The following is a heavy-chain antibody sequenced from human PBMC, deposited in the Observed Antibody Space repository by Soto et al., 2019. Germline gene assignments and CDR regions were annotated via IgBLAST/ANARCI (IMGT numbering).Heavy chain of an antibody. Sequence: ASVKVSCKASGYTFTSYAMHWVRQAPGQRLEWMGWINAGNGNTKYSQKFQGRVTITRDTSASTAYMELSSLRSEDTAVYYCARENYDFWSGYYTASYGMDVWGQGTTVTVSS. D-gene: IGHD3-3*01. J-gene: IGHJ6*02. CDR1: GYTFTSYA. V-gene: IGHV1-3*01. CDR3: ARENYDFWSGYYTASYGMDV. CDR2: INAGNGNT.